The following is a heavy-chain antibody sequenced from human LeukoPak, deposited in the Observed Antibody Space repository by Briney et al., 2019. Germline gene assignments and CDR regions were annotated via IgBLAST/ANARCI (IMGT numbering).Heavy chain of an antibody. V-gene: IGHV3-30*04. CDR3: ASSPAVAAAGTFTDY. CDR2: ISYDGSNK. Sequence: TGGSLRLSCAASGFTFSSYAMHWVRQAPGKGLEWVAVISYDGSNKYYADSVKGRFTISRDNSKNTLYLQMNSLRAEDTAVYYCASSPAVAAAGTFTDYWGQGTLVTVSS. CDR1: GFTFSSYA. J-gene: IGHJ4*02. D-gene: IGHD6-13*01.